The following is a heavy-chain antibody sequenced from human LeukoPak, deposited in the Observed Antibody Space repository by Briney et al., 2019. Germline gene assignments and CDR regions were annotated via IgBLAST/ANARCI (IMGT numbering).Heavy chain of an antibody. Sequence: GGSLRLSCAASGFTFSGSAMHWVRQASGKGLEWVGRIRSKANSYATAYAASVKGRFTISRDDSKNTAYLQMNSLKTEDTAVYYCTRPRGQHDILTGGTDYWGQGTLVTVSS. CDR1: GFTFSGSA. J-gene: IGHJ4*02. CDR2: IRSKANSYAT. CDR3: TRPRGQHDILTGGTDY. V-gene: IGHV3-73*01. D-gene: IGHD3-9*01.